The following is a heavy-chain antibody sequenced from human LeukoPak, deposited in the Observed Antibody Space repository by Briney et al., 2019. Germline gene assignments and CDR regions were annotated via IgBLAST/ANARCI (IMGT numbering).Heavy chain of an antibody. CDR1: GGSISSYY. Sequence: PSETLSLTCTVSGGSISSYYWSWIRQPPGKGLEWIGEINHSGSTNYNPSLKSRVTISVDTSKNQFSLKLSSVTAADTAVYYCRLYGSGSYIDSWGQGTLVTVSS. CDR2: INHSGST. D-gene: IGHD3-10*01. CDR3: RLYGSGSYIDS. V-gene: IGHV4-34*01. J-gene: IGHJ4*02.